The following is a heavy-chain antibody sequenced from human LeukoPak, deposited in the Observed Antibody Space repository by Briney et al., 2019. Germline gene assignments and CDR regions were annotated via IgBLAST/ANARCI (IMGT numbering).Heavy chain of an antibody. CDR2: TYYRSKWYN. CDR3: ARAPGQWLAYFDY. J-gene: IGHJ4*02. D-gene: IGHD6-19*01. CDR1: GDSVSSNSAA. Sequence: SRTLSLTFAISGDSVSSNSAAWNWLRQSPSRGLEWLGSTYYRSKWYNDYAVSVKSRITINPDTSKNQFSLQLNSVTPEDTAVYYCARAPGQWLAYFDYWGQGTLVTVSS. V-gene: IGHV6-1*01.